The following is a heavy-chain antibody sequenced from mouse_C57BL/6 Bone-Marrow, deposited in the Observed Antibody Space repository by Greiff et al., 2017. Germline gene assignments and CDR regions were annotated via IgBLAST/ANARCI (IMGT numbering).Heavy chain of an antibody. CDR1: GFSLTSYA. Sequence: VKLEESGPGLVAPSQSLSITCTVSGFSLTSYAISWVRQPPGKGLEWLGGIWTGGGTNYNSALKSRLSISKDNSKSQVFLKMNSLQTDDTARYYCASISYYRAMDYWGQGTSVTVSS. D-gene: IGHD2-12*01. J-gene: IGHJ4*01. CDR3: ASISYYRAMDY. CDR2: IWTGGGT. V-gene: IGHV2-9-1*01.